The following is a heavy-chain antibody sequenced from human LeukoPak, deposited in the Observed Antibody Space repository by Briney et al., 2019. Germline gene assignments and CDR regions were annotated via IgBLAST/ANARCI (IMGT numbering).Heavy chain of an antibody. CDR2: IIPIFGTA. CDR3: ATDIVVVPAAIQGDY. Sequence: GASVKVSCKASGGTFSSYAISWVRQAPGQGLEWMGGIIPIFGTANYAQKFQGRVTITADESTSTAYMELSSLRSEDTAVYYCATDIVVVPAAIQGDYWGQGTLVTVSS. J-gene: IGHJ4*02. D-gene: IGHD2-2*02. V-gene: IGHV1-69*13. CDR1: GGTFSSYA.